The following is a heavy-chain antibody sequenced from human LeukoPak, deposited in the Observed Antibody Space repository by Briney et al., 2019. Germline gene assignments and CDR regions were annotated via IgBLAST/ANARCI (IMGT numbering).Heavy chain of an antibody. CDR2: IHPSGIT. CDR1: GGSLTIGHYY. V-gene: IGHV4-31*03. CDR3: ARGQDAFKTGY. Sequence: SETLSLTCTVSGGSLTIGHYYWTWIRQHPGKGLEWIGYIHPSGITDYNPSLQSRVTMSLDTSQNQFSLKLTSVTAADTAIYYCARGQDAFKTGYWGQGTLVTVSS. D-gene: IGHD5-24*01. J-gene: IGHJ4*02.